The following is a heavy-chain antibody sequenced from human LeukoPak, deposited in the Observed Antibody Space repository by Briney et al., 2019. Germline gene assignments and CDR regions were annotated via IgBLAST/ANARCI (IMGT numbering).Heavy chain of an antibody. Sequence: SETLSLTCAAYGGSFSGYYWSWIRQPPGKGLEWIGEINHSGSTNYNPSLKSRVTISVDTSKNQFSLKLSSVTAADTAVYYSATVAGTDYFDYWGQGTLVTVSS. CDR3: ATVAGTDYFDY. V-gene: IGHV4-34*01. D-gene: IGHD6-19*01. J-gene: IGHJ4*02. CDR2: INHSGST. CDR1: GGSFSGYY.